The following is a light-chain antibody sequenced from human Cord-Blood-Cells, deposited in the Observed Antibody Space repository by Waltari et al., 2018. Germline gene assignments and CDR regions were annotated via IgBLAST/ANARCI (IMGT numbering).Light chain of an antibody. J-gene: IGLJ2*01. CDR1: SSDVVGYNY. CDR2: DVS. Sequence: QYALTQPRSVSGSSGQSVTISCTGTSSDVVGYNYVSWYQQYPGKAPKLMIYDVSKRPSGVPDRFSGSNSGNTASLTISGLQAEDEADYYCCSYACSYTLVFGGGTKLTVL. CDR3: CSYACSYTLV. V-gene: IGLV2-11*01.